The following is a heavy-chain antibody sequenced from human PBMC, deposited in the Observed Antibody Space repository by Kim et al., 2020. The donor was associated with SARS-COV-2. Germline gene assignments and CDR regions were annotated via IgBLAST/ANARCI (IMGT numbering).Heavy chain of an antibody. CDR2: INPNSGGT. J-gene: IGHJ5*02. D-gene: IGHD3-10*01. CDR3: ARDYYGSGSYPGWFDP. V-gene: IGHV1-2*02. CDR1: GYTFTGYY. Sequence: ASVKVSCKASGYTFTGYYMHWVRQAPGQGLEWMGWINPNSGGTNYAQKFQGRVTMTRDTSISTAYMELSRLRSDDTAVYYCARDYYGSGSYPGWFDPWGQGTLVTVSS.